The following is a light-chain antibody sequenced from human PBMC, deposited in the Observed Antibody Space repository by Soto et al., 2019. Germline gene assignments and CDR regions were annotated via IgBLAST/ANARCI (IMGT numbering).Light chain of an antibody. Sequence: EIVLTQSPGTLSLSPGERATLSCRASQSVSSSYLAWYQQKPGQAPRLLIYGASSRATGIPDRFSGSGSGTEFTLTISRLEAEDFALYYCQQSGSSLWTFGQGTKVEIK. CDR1: QSVSSSY. J-gene: IGKJ1*01. V-gene: IGKV3-20*01. CDR3: QQSGSSLWT. CDR2: GAS.